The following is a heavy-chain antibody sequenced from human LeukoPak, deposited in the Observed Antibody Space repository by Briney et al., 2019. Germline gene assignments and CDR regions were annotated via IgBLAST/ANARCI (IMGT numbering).Heavy chain of an antibody. CDR2: FDPEDGET. CDR1: GYTLTELS. Sequence: ASVKVSCKVSGYTLTELSMHWVRQAPGKGLEWMGGFDPEDGETIYAQKFQGRVTMTRDTSTSTVYMELSRLRSEDTAVYYCARDKGAVAGSPLDYWGQGTLVTVSS. D-gene: IGHD6-19*01. V-gene: IGHV1-24*01. J-gene: IGHJ4*02. CDR3: ARDKGAVAGSPLDY.